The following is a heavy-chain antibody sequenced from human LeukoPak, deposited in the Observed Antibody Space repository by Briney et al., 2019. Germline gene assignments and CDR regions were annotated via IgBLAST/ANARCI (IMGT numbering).Heavy chain of an antibody. CDR3: ARAAYYYGSGSYRYYFDY. J-gene: IGHJ4*02. CDR1: GFTVITSF. CDR2: MYNGGTT. V-gene: IGHV3-53*05. D-gene: IGHD3-10*01. Sequence: GGSLRLSCAASGFTVITSFMSWARQAPGKGLEWVSVMYNGGTTQYTDSVKGRFTISRDNSKKTLYLQMNSLRAEDTAVYYCARAAYYYGSGSYRYYFDYWGQGTLVTVSS.